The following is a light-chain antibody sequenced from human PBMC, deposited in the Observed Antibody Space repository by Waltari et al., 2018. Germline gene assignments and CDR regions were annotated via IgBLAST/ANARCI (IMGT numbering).Light chain of an antibody. Sequence: DIQMTQSPSTLSASVGARVTITCRANQNINTWLAWFQLKPGKAPNLLIYDATSLESGVPSRFSGRGSGTEFTLTISSLQPDDFAGYYCQQYDTYPWTFGQGTKV. CDR3: QQYDTYPWT. V-gene: IGKV1-5*01. CDR1: QNINTW. CDR2: DAT. J-gene: IGKJ1*01.